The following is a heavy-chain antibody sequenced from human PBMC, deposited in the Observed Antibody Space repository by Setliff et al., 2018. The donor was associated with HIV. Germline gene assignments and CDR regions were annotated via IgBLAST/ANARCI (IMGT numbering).Heavy chain of an antibody. D-gene: IGHD3-16*01. Sequence: SETLSLTCIVSGGSLTSYYWSWIRQAPGKGLEWIGYAFYSGTTNYNPSLKSRVTISVETSKNQFSLSLNSVTAADTAVYFCARGGAVSADFDSWGQGTLVTVSS. CDR2: AFYSGTT. CDR3: ARGGAVSADFDS. J-gene: IGHJ5*01. CDR1: GGSLTSYY. V-gene: IGHV4-59*12.